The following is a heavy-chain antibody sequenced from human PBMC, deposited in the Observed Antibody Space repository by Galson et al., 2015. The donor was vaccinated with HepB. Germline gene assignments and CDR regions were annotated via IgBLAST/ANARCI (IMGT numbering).Heavy chain of an antibody. CDR2: IYSGGST. J-gene: IGHJ4*02. V-gene: IGHV3-53*01. D-gene: IGHD3-16*01. CDR3: AKAKYDYVWGSYGYYFDY. Sequence: LEWVSVIYSGGSTYYADSVKGRFTISRDNSKNTLYLQMNSLRAEDTAVYYCAKAKYDYVWGSYGYYFDYWGQG.